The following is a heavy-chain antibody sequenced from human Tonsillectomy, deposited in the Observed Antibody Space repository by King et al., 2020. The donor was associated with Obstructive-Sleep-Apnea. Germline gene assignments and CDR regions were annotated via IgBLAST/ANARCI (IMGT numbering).Heavy chain of an antibody. V-gene: IGHV1-58*01. CDR1: GFIFTNSA. D-gene: IGHD4-23*01. Sequence: QLVQSGPEVKKPGTSVKVSCKASGFIFTNSAVQWVRQARGQRLEWIGWIVVGSGNTNYSQKFQERVTITRDMSTSTAYMELSSLRSEDTAVYYCAAVAHYGGSSREYCFDYWGQGTLVTVSS. J-gene: IGHJ4*02. CDR3: AAVAHYGGSSREYCFDY. CDR2: IVVGSGNT.